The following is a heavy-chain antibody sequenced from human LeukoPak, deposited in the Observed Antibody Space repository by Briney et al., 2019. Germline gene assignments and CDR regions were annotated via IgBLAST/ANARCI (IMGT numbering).Heavy chain of an antibody. CDR3: AVQGSGFHNAPAGDFDY. D-gene: IGHD3-10*01. J-gene: IGHJ4*02. V-gene: IGHV4-38-2*02. CDR2: VVHTGTI. Sequence: QSSETLSLTCTVSGYSFSSGYYWAWIRQPPGKGVEWIGSVVHTGTIYYNPSLKSRVTISVDTSKNQFSLRLSSVTAADTAVYYCAVQGSGFHNAPAGDFDYWGQGTLVTVSS. CDR1: GYSFSSGYY.